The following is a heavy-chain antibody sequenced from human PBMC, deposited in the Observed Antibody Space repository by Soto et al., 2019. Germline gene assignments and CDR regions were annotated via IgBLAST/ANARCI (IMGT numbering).Heavy chain of an antibody. V-gene: IGHV4-34*01. D-gene: IGHD6-13*01. CDR1: GGSFRGYY. CDR2: INHSGST. J-gene: IGHJ4*02. CDR3: ARGVPGY. Sequence: QVQLQHWGAGLLKPSETLSLTCAVYGGSFRGYYWSWVRQAPGKGLQWIGEINHSGSTNYNPSLKSRATISVDTSKNQFSLKLTSVTVADTAIYYCARGVPGYWGQGTVVTVSS.